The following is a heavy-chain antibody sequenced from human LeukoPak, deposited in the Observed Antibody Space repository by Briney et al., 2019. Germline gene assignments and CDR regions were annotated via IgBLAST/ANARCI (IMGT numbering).Heavy chain of an antibody. J-gene: IGHJ4*02. CDR2: INPAGDT. Sequence: GGSLRLSCAASGLTFSTYDMHWVRHATGKGLEWVSGINPAGDTYYPGSVKGRFTISREDAKNSFYLQMNSLRVGDTAVYYCARGPNSGYYWEFDYWGQGTLVTVSS. D-gene: IGHD3-22*01. V-gene: IGHV3-13*04. CDR1: GLTFSTYD. CDR3: ARGPNSGYYWEFDY.